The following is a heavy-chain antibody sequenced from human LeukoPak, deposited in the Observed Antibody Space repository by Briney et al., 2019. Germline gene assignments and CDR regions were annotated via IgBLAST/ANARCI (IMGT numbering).Heavy chain of an antibody. D-gene: IGHD3-22*01. CDR2: ISSNGGST. CDR1: GFTFSSYA. V-gene: IGHV3-64*01. J-gene: IGHJ4*02. Sequence: PGGSLRLPCAASGFTFSSYAMPWVRQAPGKGLEYVSAISSNGGSTYYANSVKGRFTISRDNSKNTLYLQMGSLRAEDMAVYYCARAKEYYYDSSGYYYFDYWGQGTLVTVSS. CDR3: ARAKEYYYDSSGYYYFDY.